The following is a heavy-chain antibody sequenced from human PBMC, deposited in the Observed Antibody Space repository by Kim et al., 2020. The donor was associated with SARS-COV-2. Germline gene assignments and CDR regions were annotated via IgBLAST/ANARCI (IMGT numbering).Heavy chain of an antibody. CDR1: GFTFDDYT. J-gene: IGHJ6*02. CDR3: AKGGRPMGRGSRIYYYYGMDV. V-gene: IGHV3-43*01. Sequence: GGSLRLSCAASGFTFDDYTMHWVCQAPGKGLEWVSLISWDGGSTYYADSVKGRFTISRDNSKNSLYLQMNSLRTEDTALYYCAKGGRPMGRGSRIYYYYGMDVWGQGTTVTVSS. CDR2: ISWDGGST. D-gene: IGHD3-10*01.